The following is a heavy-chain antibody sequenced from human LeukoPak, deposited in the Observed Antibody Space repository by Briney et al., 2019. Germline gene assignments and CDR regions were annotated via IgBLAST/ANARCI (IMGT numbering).Heavy chain of an antibody. Sequence: SETLSLTCTVSGGSISSYYWSWIRQPAGKGLEWIGRIYTSGSTNYNPSLKSRVTMSVDTSKDQFSLKLSSVTAADTAVYYCARDSAYSSGWPVDYWGQGTLVTVSS. V-gene: IGHV4-4*07. CDR3: ARDSAYSSGWPVDY. CDR2: IYTSGST. D-gene: IGHD6-19*01. J-gene: IGHJ4*02. CDR1: GGSISSYY.